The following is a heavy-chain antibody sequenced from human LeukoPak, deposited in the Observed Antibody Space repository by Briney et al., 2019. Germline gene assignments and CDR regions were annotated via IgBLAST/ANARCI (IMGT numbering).Heavy chain of an antibody. J-gene: IGHJ4*02. V-gene: IGHV3-30*18. Sequence: GGSLRRSCAASGFTFSSYGMHWVRQAAGKGPEWVAVISYDGSNQYYADSVKGRFTVSRDNSKDTVYLQMNSLRPEDTALYHCAKEAYDSRGYRYFDYWGQGTLVTVSS. CDR3: AKEAYDSRGYRYFDY. D-gene: IGHD3-22*01. CDR2: ISYDGSNQ. CDR1: GFTFSSYG.